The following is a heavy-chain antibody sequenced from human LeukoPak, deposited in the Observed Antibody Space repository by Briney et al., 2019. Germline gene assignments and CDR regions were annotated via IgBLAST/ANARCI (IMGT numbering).Heavy chain of an antibody. CDR1: GFTFNKYG. Sequence: GGSLRLSCAASGFTFNKYGMSWVRQAPGKGLEWVASISATGSGTFYADSVKGRFPISRDNAKDTVYLHMNSLYYCAKDASVGAPGSWVLDYFDYWGQGTQVTVSS. J-gene: IGHJ4*02. V-gene: IGHV3-23*01. CDR3: APGSWVLDYFDY. CDR2: ISATGSGT. D-gene: IGHD1-26*01.